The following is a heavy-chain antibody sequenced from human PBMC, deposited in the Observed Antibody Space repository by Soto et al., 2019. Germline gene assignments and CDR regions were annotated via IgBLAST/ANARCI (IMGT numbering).Heavy chain of an antibody. J-gene: IGHJ4*02. V-gene: IGHV1-18*01. CDR2: ISAHNGNT. CDR1: GYAFTTYG. Sequence: QVHLVQSGAEVKKPGASVKVSCQGSGYAFTTYGITWVRQAPGQGLEWMGWISAHNGNTNYAQKLQGRATVTRDTSTSTAYMELRSLRYGDTAVYYCARGRYGDYWGQGALVTVSS. D-gene: IGHD1-1*01. CDR3: ARGRYGDY.